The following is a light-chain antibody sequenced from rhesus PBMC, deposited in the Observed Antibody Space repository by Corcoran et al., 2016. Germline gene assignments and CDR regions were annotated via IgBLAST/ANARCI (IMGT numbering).Light chain of an antibody. V-gene: IGKV1-28*01. CDR1: QGISSY. J-gene: IGKJ2*01. Sequence: DIQMTQSPSSPSASEGDTVIITCRASQGISSYLNRFQQKQGKAPKLLFYAASSMETGVPLRFSGSGPGTEFTLTISSLQPEDFAAYYCLQHDSYPDSFDQGTKVEVK. CDR3: LQHDSYPDS. CDR2: AAS.